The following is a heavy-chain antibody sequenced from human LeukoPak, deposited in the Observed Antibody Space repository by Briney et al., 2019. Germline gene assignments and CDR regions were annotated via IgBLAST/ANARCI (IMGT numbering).Heavy chain of an antibody. V-gene: IGHV4-31*03. J-gene: IGHJ1*01. D-gene: IGHD3-10*02. Sequence: SEILSLTCTVSGVSISTSYYYWGWIRQHPGKGLEWVGRIYSSGSTSYNPSLKSRLTISVDSSKNQFSLQMISVTAADTAVYYCARSVREVIILSAWGQGILVTVSS. CDR2: IYSSGST. CDR1: GVSISTSYYY. CDR3: ARSVREVIILSA.